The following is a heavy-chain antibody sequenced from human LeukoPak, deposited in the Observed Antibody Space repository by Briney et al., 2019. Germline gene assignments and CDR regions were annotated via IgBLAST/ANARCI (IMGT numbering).Heavy chain of an antibody. J-gene: IGHJ4*02. CDR2: ISYDGSNK. CDR3: ARDLGTVTTLYFDY. Sequence: PGGSLRLSCAASGFTFSSYAMHWVRQAPGKGLEWVAVISYDGSNKYYADSVKGRFTISRDKSKNTLYLQMNSLRAEDTAVYYCARDLGTVTTLYFDYWGQGTLVTVSS. V-gene: IGHV3-30-3*01. CDR1: GFTFSSYA. D-gene: IGHD4-17*01.